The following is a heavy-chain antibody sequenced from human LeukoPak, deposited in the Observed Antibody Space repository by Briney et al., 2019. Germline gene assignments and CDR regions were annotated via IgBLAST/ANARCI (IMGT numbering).Heavy chain of an antibody. Sequence: PGGSLRLSCAASGFTVSNSHMRWVRQAPGKGLEWISVISGSGGETYYAGSVKGRFTISRDNSKNTVYVELNSLGGDDTAVYYCAKGPNESSNYLFDYWGQGTLVTVSS. D-gene: IGHD4-11*01. CDR1: GFTVSNSH. CDR3: AKGPNESSNYLFDY. V-gene: IGHV3-23*01. CDR2: ISGSGGET. J-gene: IGHJ4*02.